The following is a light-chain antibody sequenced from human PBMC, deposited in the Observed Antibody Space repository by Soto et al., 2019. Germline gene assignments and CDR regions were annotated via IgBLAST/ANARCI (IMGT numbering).Light chain of an antibody. V-gene: IGKV1-9*01. J-gene: IGKJ4*01. Sequence: DIQLTQSPSFLSASVGDRVTITCRASQGISTYLAWYQQKPGKAPNLLVYDASTLQSGVPSSFSGIGSGTKLTLTISSLRPEDFATYYCQHLYSFPLTFGGGTKVEIK. CDR2: DAS. CDR3: QHLYSFPLT. CDR1: QGISTY.